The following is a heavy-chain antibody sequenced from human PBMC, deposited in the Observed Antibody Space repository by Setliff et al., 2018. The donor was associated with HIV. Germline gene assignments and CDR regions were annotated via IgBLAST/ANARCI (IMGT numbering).Heavy chain of an antibody. CDR3: AKDLPGPAINSGRIKNWFDP. D-gene: IGHD6-19*01. J-gene: IGHJ5*02. CDR2: ITPAGTPP. V-gene: IGHV1-46*01. CDR1: GYTFPSAY. Sequence: SCPSSGYTFPSAYLPWVRPAPGPGLAWMGIITPAGTPPLSAQTFQGRLTRTRDTPTHTVYMELSSLVAEDTAGYYCAKDLPGPAINSGRIKNWFDPWGEGTLVTVSS.